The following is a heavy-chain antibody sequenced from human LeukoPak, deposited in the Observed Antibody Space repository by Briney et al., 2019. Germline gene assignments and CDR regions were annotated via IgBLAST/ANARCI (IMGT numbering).Heavy chain of an antibody. CDR3: AKDRTYCGGDCYPNWFDP. V-gene: IGHV3-23*01. J-gene: IGHJ5*02. D-gene: IGHD2-21*02. Sequence: GGSLRLSCAASGFTFNKYGMSWVRQAPGKGLEWVSSISGSGDSTYYADSVKGRFTISRDNSKNTLYLQMNSLRAEDTAVYYCAKDRTYCGGDCYPNWFDPWGQGTLVTVSS. CDR1: GFTFNKYG. CDR2: ISGSGDST.